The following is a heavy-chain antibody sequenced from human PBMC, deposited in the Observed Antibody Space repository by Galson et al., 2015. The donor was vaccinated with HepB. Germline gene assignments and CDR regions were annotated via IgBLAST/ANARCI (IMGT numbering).Heavy chain of an antibody. D-gene: IGHD2-2*03. J-gene: IGHJ3*02. CDR1: GGSISSSSYY. CDR3: VALDIVVVPAAIGVDAFDI. V-gene: IGHV4-39*01. Sequence: ETLSLTCTVSGGSISSSSYYWGWIRQPPGKGLEWIGSIYYSGSTYYNPSLKSRVTISVDTSKNQFSLKLSSVTAADTAVYYCVALDIVVVPAAIGVDAFDIWGQGTMVTVSS. CDR2: IYYSGST.